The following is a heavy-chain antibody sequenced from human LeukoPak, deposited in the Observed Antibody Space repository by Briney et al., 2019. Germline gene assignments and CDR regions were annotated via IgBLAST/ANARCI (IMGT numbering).Heavy chain of an antibody. Sequence: PSETLSLTCAVSGDSISSGGYSWSWIRQPAGKGLEWIGRIYTSGSTNYNPSLKSRVTMSVDTSKNQFSLKLSSVTAADTAVYYCARAYDSSGYGTDYWGQGTLVTVSS. CDR3: ARAYDSSGYGTDY. J-gene: IGHJ4*02. CDR1: GDSISSGGYS. D-gene: IGHD3-22*01. V-gene: IGHV4-61*02. CDR2: IYTSGST.